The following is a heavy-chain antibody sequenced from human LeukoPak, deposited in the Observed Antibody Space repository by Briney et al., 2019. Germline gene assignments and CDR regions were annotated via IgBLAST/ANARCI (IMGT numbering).Heavy chain of an antibody. Sequence: SETLSLTCTVSGGSIGNYCWSWLWQPPRQGLERIGYIYFSGTTNINPYLKSRVTISVDMSKSQLSLKLSSVTAADTAVYYCAREDPQTTVPEGLDVWGQGTTVTVSS. CDR3: AREDPQTTVPEGLDV. D-gene: IGHD4-17*01. J-gene: IGHJ6*02. CDR2: IYFSGTT. V-gene: IGHV4-59*01. CDR1: GGSIGNYC.